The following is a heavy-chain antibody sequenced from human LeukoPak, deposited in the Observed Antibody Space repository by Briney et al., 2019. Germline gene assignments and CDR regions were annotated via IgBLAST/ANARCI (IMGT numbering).Heavy chain of an antibody. J-gene: IGHJ4*02. CDR3: ARAQQLYYFDY. CDR1: GGSFSGYY. D-gene: IGHD6-13*01. CDR2: INHSEST. Sequence: SETLSLTCAVYGGSFSGYYWSWIRQPLGKGLEWIGEINHSESTNYNPSLKSRVTISVDTSKSQFSLKLSSVTAADTAVYYCARAQQLYYFDYWGQGTLVTVSS. V-gene: IGHV4-34*01.